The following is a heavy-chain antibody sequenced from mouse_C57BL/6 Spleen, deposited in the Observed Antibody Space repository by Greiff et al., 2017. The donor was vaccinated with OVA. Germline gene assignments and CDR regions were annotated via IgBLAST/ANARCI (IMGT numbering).Heavy chain of an antibody. Sequence: EVKLVESGGGLVQPGGSLKLSCAASGFTFSDYGMAWVRQAPRKGPEWVAFISNLAYSIYYADTVTGRFTISRENAKNTLYLEMSSLRSEDTAMYYCARGEDSNYADYYAMDYWGQGTSVTVSS. J-gene: IGHJ4*01. CDR3: ARGEDSNYADYYAMDY. CDR2: ISNLAYSI. D-gene: IGHD2-5*01. CDR1: GFTFSDYG. V-gene: IGHV5-15*01.